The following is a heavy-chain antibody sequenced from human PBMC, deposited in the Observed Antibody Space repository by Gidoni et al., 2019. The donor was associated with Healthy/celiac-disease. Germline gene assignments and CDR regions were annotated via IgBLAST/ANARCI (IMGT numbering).Heavy chain of an antibody. J-gene: IGHJ4*02. V-gene: IGHV3-66*01. D-gene: IGHD4-17*01. CDR3: ARDTGLYGDFPFDY. Sequence: EVQLVVSGGGLVQPGGSLRLSCAASGFTVSSNYMSWVRQAPGKGLEWVSVIYSGGSTYYADSVKGRFTISRDNSKNTLYLQMNSLRAEDTAVYYCARDTGLYGDFPFDYWGQGTLVTVSS. CDR1: GFTVSSNY. CDR2: IYSGGST.